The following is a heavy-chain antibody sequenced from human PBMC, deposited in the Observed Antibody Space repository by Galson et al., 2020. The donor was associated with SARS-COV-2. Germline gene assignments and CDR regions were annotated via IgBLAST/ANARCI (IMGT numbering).Heavy chain of an antibody. D-gene: IGHD2-15*01. V-gene: IGHV3-73*01. CDR2: IRSKAYSYAT. Sequence: GGSLRLSCAASGFTFSGSAMHWVRQASGKGLEWIGRIRSKAYSYATAYAASVKGRFTISRDDSKNTAYLQMNSLKTEDTAVYYCTRLLQDYYYYYGMDVWGQGTTVTVSS. CDR3: TRLLQDYYYYYGMDV. CDR1: GFTFSGSA. J-gene: IGHJ6*02.